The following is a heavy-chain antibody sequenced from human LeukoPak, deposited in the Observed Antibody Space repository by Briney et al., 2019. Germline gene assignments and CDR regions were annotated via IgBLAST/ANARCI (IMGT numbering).Heavy chain of an antibody. D-gene: IGHD1-26*01. Sequence: GGSLRLSCAASGFTFSSYSMNWVRQAPGKGLEWVSSISSSSSYIYYADSVKGRFTISRDNSKNTLYLQMNSLRAEDTAVYYCARGSYYDVESDYWGQGTLVTVSS. J-gene: IGHJ4*02. CDR3: ARGSYYDVESDY. V-gene: IGHV3-21*04. CDR2: ISSSSSYI. CDR1: GFTFSSYS.